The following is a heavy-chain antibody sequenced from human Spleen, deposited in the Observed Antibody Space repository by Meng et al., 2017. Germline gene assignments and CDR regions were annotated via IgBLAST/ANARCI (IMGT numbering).Heavy chain of an antibody. Sequence: GESLKISCAASGFTFSTYAMSWVRQAPGKGLEWVSAISGSGGSTYYADSVKGRFTISRDNSKNTLYLEMNSLRAEDTAVYYCAGGSSGWYFFDYWGQGTLVTVSS. J-gene: IGHJ4*02. CDR3: AGGSSGWYFFDY. CDR2: ISGSGGST. CDR1: GFTFSTYA. D-gene: IGHD6-19*01. V-gene: IGHV3-23*01.